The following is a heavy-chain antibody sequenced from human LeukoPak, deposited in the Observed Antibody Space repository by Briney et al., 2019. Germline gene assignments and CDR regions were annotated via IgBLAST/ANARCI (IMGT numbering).Heavy chain of an antibody. D-gene: IGHD3-16*01. V-gene: IGHV3-33*01. CDR1: GFTFSSYG. CDR2: IWYDGSNK. CDR3: ARGDDSQQRNDALDI. Sequence: GGSLRLSCAASGFTFSSYGMHWVRQAPGKGLEWGAVIWYDGSNKYYADSVKGRFTISRDNSKNTLYLQMNSLRAEDTAVYYCARGDDSQQRNDALDIWGQGTMVTVSS. J-gene: IGHJ3*02.